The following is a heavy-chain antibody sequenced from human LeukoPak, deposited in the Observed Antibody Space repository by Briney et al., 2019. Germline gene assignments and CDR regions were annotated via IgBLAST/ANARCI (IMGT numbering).Heavy chain of an antibody. J-gene: IGHJ6*02. Sequence: GGSLRLSCAASGFTFSSYSMSWVRQAPGKGLEWVSGISGSGGSTYHADSVKGRFTISRDNSKNTLYLQMNSLRAEDTAVYYCAKTYYYDFPYGMDVWGQGTTVTVSS. CDR2: ISGSGGST. CDR3: AKTYYYDFPYGMDV. D-gene: IGHD3-3*01. CDR1: GFTFSSYS. V-gene: IGHV3-23*01.